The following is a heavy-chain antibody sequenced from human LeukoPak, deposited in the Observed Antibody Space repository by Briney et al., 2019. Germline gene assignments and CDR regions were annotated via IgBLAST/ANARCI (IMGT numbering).Heavy chain of an antibody. CDR1: GYTFTGYY. V-gene: IGHV1-2*02. D-gene: IGHD2-2*01. J-gene: IGHJ5*02. CDR3: ATDCSSTSCYLFDP. CDR2: INPNIGGT. Sequence: ASVKVSCKASGYTFTGYYMHWVRQAPGQGLEWMGWINPNIGGTNYAQKFQGRVTMTRDTSISTAYMELSRLRSDDTAVYYCATDCSSTSCYLFDPWGQGTLVTVSS.